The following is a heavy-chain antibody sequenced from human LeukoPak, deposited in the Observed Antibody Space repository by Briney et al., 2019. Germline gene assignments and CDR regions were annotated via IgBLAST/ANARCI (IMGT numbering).Heavy chain of an antibody. D-gene: IGHD2-2*01. CDR1: KISFSGYW. Sequence: PGGSLRLSCAAPKISFSGYWVRWIRQAPGKGLEWVANISPEGSDKYYVDSVKGRFTVSRDNAKDSLYLQMNSLRAEDTAVYFCVRVQVAVQSVFDYFDYWGQGTLVTVSS. J-gene: IGHJ4*02. CDR2: ISPEGSDK. V-gene: IGHV3-7*01. CDR3: VRVQVAVQSVFDYFDY.